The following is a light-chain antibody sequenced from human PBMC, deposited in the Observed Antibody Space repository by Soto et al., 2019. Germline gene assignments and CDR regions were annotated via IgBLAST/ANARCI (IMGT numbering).Light chain of an antibody. J-gene: IGLJ2*01. CDR3: SSYTSSKTVV. V-gene: IGLV2-14*03. CDR2: DVS. Sequence: QSALTQPASVSGSPGQSIPISCTGTSSDVGGYNHVSWYQQHPGEAPKVMIYDVSNRPSGVSNRFSGSKSGNTASLTVSGLQAEDEADYYCSSYTSSKTVVFGGGTKLTVL. CDR1: SSDVGGYNH.